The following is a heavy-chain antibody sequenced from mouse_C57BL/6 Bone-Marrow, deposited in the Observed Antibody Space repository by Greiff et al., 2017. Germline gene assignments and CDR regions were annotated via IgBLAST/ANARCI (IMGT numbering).Heavy chain of an antibody. CDR3: AREGDDYGWFAY. CDR2: IDPSDSYT. Sequence: QVQPQQPGAELVKPGASVKLSCKASGYTFTSYWMQWVKQRPGQGLEWIGEIDPSDSYTNYNQKFKGKATLTVDTSSSTAYMQLSSLTSEDSAVYYCAREGDDYGWFAYWGQGTLVTVSA. CDR1: GYTFTSYW. J-gene: IGHJ3*01. D-gene: IGHD2-4*01. V-gene: IGHV1-50*01.